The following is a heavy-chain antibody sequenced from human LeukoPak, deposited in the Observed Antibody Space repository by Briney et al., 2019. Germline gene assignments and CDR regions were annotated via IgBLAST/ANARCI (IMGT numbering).Heavy chain of an antibody. CDR3: AKSLAATPYLFDY. J-gene: IGHJ4*02. D-gene: IGHD2-15*01. CDR1: GYTFTGYY. Sequence: ASVKVSCKASGYTFTGYYMHWVRQAPGQGLEWMGWIDPNSGGTNYAQNFQGRVTMTRDTSISTAYMELSGLRYDDTAVYYCAKSLAATPYLFDYWGQGTLVTVSS. CDR2: IDPNSGGT. V-gene: IGHV1-2*02.